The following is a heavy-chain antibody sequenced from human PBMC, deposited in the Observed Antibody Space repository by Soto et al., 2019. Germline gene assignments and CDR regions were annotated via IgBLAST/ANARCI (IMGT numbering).Heavy chain of an antibody. Sequence: SETLSLTCTVSGGSIRTVYWSWIRQPPGKGLEWIGLIFHSGNAKYNPSLKSRVTISVDTSKNQFSLSLDSVTAADTAVYFCARAHAPTLPFDYWGQGTLVTVSS. CDR2: IFHSGNA. CDR1: GGSIRTVY. CDR3: ARAHAPTLPFDY. D-gene: IGHD2-2*01. J-gene: IGHJ4*01. V-gene: IGHV4-59*01.